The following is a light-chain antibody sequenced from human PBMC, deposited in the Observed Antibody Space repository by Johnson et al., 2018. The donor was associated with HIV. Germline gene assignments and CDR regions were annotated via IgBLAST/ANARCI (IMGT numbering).Light chain of an antibody. J-gene: IGLJ1*01. CDR3: GTWNSSLSVLYV. CDR2: DNN. CDR1: SSNIGNNY. Sequence: QSVLTQPPSVSAAPGQKVTISCSGSSSNIGNNYVSWYQQLPGTAPKLLIYDNNKRPSGIPDRFSGSKSGTSATLGITVLQTGDEADYYCGTWNSSLSVLYVFGTGTTVTVL. V-gene: IGLV1-51*01.